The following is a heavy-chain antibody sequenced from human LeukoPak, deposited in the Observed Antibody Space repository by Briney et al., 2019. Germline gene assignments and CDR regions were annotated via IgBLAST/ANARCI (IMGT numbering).Heavy chain of an antibody. D-gene: IGHD5-12*01. CDR1: GGSISSGSYY. Sequence: PSETLSLTCTLSGGSISSGSYYWSWIRQPAGKGLERIGRIYTSGSTNYHPPLKSRVTISVDTSKNQFSLKLSSVTAADTAVYYCARAVSGYHRPAFDIWGQGTMVTVSS. J-gene: IGHJ3*02. CDR3: ARAVSGYHRPAFDI. V-gene: IGHV4-61*02. CDR2: IYTSGST.